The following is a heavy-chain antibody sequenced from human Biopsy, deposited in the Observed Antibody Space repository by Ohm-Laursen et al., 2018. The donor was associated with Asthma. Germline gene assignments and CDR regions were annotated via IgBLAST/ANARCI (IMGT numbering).Heavy chain of an antibody. D-gene: IGHD3-3*01. Sequence: SLRLSCSASGFTFSSYGMHWVRQAPGKGLEWVALISYDGSKRHSADSVRGRFTISRDNSKNTLYLQMNSLRAEDTAVYYCAKERYYDFWSGYPIWGQGTMVTVSS. V-gene: IGHV3-30*18. J-gene: IGHJ3*02. CDR3: AKERYYDFWSGYPI. CDR2: ISYDGSKR. CDR1: GFTFSSYG.